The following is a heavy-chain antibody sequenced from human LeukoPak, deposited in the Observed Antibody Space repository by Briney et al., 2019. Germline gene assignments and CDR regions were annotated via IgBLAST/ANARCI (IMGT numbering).Heavy chain of an antibody. CDR3: ARHHDYGVGKGD. CDR1: GVSISSSNSY. V-gene: IGHV4-39*01. D-gene: IGHD5-12*01. J-gene: IGHJ4*02. CDR2: IYYSGNT. Sequence: PSETLSLTCTVSGVSISSSNSYWGWIRQPPGKGLEWIGSIYYSGNTYYNASLKSQVSISIDTSKNQFSLRLTSVTAADTAYCARHHDYGVGKGDWGQGTLVTVSS.